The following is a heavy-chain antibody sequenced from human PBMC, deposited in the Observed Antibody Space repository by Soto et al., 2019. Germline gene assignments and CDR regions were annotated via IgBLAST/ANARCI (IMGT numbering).Heavy chain of an antibody. Sequence: GASVKVSCKASGYTFTSYGISWVRQAPGQGLEWMGWISAYNGNTNYAQKLQGRVTTTTDTSTSTAYMELRSLRSDDTAVYYCARGPLTIFGVVHYYYMDVWGKGTTVTVSS. J-gene: IGHJ6*03. V-gene: IGHV1-18*01. CDR1: GYTFTSYG. D-gene: IGHD3-3*01. CDR3: ARGPLTIFGVVHYYYMDV. CDR2: ISAYNGNT.